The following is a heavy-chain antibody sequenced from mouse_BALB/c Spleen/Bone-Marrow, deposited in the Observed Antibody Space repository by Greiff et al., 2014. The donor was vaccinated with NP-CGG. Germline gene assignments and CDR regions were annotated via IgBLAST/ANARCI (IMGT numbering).Heavy chain of an antibody. V-gene: IGHV1-5*01. Sequence: VQLQQSGTVLARPGAAVKMSCKASGYTFSNYWMHWVKQRPGQGLEWIGTIYPGNSDTTYNQKFKGKAKLTAVTSTSTAYMDLSSLTNEDSAVCYCTTLARTNFDYWGQGTTLTVSS. CDR2: IYPGNSDT. D-gene: IGHD3-1*01. CDR3: TTLARTNFDY. CDR1: GYTFSNYW. J-gene: IGHJ2*01.